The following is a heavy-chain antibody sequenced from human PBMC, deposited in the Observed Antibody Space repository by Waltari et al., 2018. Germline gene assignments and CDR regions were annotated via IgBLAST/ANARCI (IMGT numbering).Heavy chain of an antibody. CDR1: GFTFDDYA. V-gene: IGHV3-9*01. CDR2: ISWNSGSI. J-gene: IGHJ4*02. CDR3: AKRAYDSSGPLDY. Sequence: EVQLVESGGGLVQPGRSLRLSCAASGFTFDDYAMHWVRQAPGKVLEWVSGISWNSGSIGYADSVKGRFTISRDNAKNSLYLQMNSLRAEDTALYYCAKRAYDSSGPLDYWGQGTLVTVSS. D-gene: IGHD3-22*01.